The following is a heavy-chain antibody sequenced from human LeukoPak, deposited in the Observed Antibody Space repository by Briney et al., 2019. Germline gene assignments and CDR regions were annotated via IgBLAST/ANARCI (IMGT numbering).Heavy chain of an antibody. D-gene: IGHD3-22*01. J-gene: IGHJ4*02. CDR3: AKSTRSSMIVLPAVDY. Sequence: GGCLRLSCAASGFTFSSYAMNWVRQAPGQGLEWVSGISGSGGSTYYADSVKGRFTISRDNSKNTLYLQMNSLRAEDTAVYYCAKSTRSSMIVLPAVDYWGQGTLVTVS. V-gene: IGHV3-23*01. CDR2: ISGSGGST. CDR1: GFTFSSYA.